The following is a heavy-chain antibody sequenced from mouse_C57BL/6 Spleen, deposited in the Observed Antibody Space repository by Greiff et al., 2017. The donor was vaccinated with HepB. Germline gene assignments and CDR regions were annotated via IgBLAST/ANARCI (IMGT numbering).Heavy chain of an antibody. Sequence: VKLMESGPGLVQPSQSLSITCTVSGFSLTSYGVHWVRQSPGKGLEWLGVIWSGGSTDYNAAFISRLSIIKDNPKSQVFFKMNSLQADDTAIYYCARVATGAMDYWGQGTSVTVSS. D-gene: IGHD1-1*01. J-gene: IGHJ4*01. CDR3: ARVATGAMDY. CDR2: IWSGGST. V-gene: IGHV2-2*01. CDR1: GFSLTSYG.